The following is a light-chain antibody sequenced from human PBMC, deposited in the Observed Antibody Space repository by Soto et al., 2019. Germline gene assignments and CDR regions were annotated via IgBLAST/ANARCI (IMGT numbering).Light chain of an antibody. J-gene: IGLJ1*01. CDR2: EVS. CDR3: SSYTSSFYV. V-gene: IGLV2-14*01. Sequence: QSVLTQPASVSGSPGQSITISCTGTSSDVGGYNYVSWYQQHPGKAPKLMIYEVSNRPSGVSNRFSGSKSGNTASLTISGLQAEDGADYYCSSYTSSFYVFGTGTKVTVL. CDR1: SSDVGGYNY.